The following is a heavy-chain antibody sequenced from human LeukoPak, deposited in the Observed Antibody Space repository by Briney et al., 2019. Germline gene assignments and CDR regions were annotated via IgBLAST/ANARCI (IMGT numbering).Heavy chain of an antibody. CDR2: IYSGGST. J-gene: IGHJ4*02. Sequence: TGGSLRLSCAASGFTVSYNYMSWVRQAPGKGLEWVSVIYSGGSTYYADSVKGRFTISRDNSKNTLYFQMNSLRAEDTAVYYCESTPPRYLGYFDYWGQGILVTVSS. V-gene: IGHV3-53*01. D-gene: IGHD3-9*01. CDR1: GFTVSYNY. CDR3: ESTPPRYLGYFDY.